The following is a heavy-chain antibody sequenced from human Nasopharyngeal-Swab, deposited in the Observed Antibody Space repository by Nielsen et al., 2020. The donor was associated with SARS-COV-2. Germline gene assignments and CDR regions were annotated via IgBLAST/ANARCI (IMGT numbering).Heavy chain of an antibody. CDR2: IYYSGST. CDR1: GGSISSSSYY. D-gene: IGHD3-9*01. J-gene: IGHJ5*02. Sequence: SETLTLTCTVSGGSISSSSYYWGWIRQPPGKGLEWIGSIYYSGSTYYNPSLKSRVTISVDTSKNQFSLKLSSVTAADTAVYYCARDGLTYYDILTGYSWFDPWGQGTLVTVSS. V-gene: IGHV4-39*02. CDR3: ARDGLTYYDILTGYSWFDP.